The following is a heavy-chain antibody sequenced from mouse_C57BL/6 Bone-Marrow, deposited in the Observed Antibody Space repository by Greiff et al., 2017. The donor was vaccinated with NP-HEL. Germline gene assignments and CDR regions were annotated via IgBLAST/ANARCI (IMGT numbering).Heavy chain of an antibody. CDR1: GYSITSGYY. CDR2: ISYDGSN. Sequence: EVKLQESGPGLVKPSQSLSLTCSVTGYSITSGYYWNWIRQFPGNKLEWMGYISYDGSNNYNPSLKNRISITRDTSKNQFFLKLNSVTTEDTATYYCARGAYDYDDAGFDYWGQGTTLTVSS. D-gene: IGHD2-4*01. CDR3: ARGAYDYDDAGFDY. J-gene: IGHJ2*01. V-gene: IGHV3-6*01.